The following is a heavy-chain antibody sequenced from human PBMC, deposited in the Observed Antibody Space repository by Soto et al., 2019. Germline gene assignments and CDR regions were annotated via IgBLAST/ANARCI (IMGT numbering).Heavy chain of an antibody. Sequence: GGSLRLSCAASGFTFSNYAMSWIRQAPGKGLEWVSGISASGRDTYYADSVKDRFTISRDNSKNTVYLQVNSLRADDTAIYYCAKGKSSGWYYFDYWGQGTPVTVSS. V-gene: IGHV3-23*01. CDR2: ISASGRDT. D-gene: IGHD6-19*01. CDR3: AKGKSSGWYYFDY. CDR1: GFTFSNYA. J-gene: IGHJ4*02.